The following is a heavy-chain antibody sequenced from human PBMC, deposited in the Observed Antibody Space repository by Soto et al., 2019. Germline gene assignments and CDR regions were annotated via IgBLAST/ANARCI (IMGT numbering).Heavy chain of an antibody. Sequence: QVQLQQWGAGLLKPSETLSLTCAVYGGFVSSGSYYWSCIRQPPGKGLEWIGEMSHSGETHFNPSLKSRVTIEVATSPYSFSQRLRSVPAAAAALYYCARVERGNVTTVVDAFDILGPGTMVTVSS. CDR1: GGFVSSGSYY. CDR2: MSHSGET. J-gene: IGHJ3*02. CDR3: ARVERGNVTTVVDAFDI. V-gene: IGHV4-34*01. D-gene: IGHD3-16*01.